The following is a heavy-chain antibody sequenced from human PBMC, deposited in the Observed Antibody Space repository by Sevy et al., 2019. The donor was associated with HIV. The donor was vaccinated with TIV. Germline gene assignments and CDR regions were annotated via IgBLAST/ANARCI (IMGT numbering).Heavy chain of an antibody. Sequence: ASVKVSCKVSGYTLTQFSMHWVRQAPGKGLEWMATFDPEDDETIYAQRLQGRVTMTEDASTDSAYMELSSLRSDDTAVYYCAVTKDYYDSSGYPFDYWGQGSLVTVSS. J-gene: IGHJ4*02. V-gene: IGHV1-24*01. CDR1: GYTLTQFS. CDR3: AVTKDYYDSSGYPFDY. D-gene: IGHD3-22*01. CDR2: FDPEDDET.